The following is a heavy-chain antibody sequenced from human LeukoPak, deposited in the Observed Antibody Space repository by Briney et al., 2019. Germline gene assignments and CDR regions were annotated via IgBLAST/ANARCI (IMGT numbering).Heavy chain of an antibody. Sequence: GGSLRLSCAASGFTFSNYYMSWIRQAPGKGLEWVSSISSSSIYIYYAHSVKGRFTISRENAKKSLYLQMNSLRAEDTAVYYCARVAAADTAMMNFDHWGQGTLVTVSS. CDR1: GFTFSNYY. CDR2: ISSSSIYI. CDR3: ARVAAADTAMMNFDH. D-gene: IGHD5-18*01. J-gene: IGHJ4*02. V-gene: IGHV3-21*04.